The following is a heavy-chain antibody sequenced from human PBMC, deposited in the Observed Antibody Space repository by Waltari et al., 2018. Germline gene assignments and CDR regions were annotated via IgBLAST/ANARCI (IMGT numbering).Heavy chain of an antibody. CDR1: GFTFSSYW. Sequence: EVQLVESGGGLVQPGGSLRLSCAASGFTFSSYWLSWVRQAPGKGLEWVAKIKQDGSEKYYVDSVKGRFTISRDNAKNSLYLQMNSLRAEDTAVYYCARDSGFGVFINGWGAAFDIWGQGTMVTVSS. J-gene: IGHJ3*02. V-gene: IGHV3-7*01. CDR2: IKQDGSEK. CDR3: ARDSGFGVFINGWGAAFDI. D-gene: IGHD3-3*01.